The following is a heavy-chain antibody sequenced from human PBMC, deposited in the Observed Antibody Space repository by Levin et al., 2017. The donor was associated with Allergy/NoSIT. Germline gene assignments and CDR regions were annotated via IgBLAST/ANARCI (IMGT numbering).Heavy chain of an antibody. Sequence: GGSLRLSCAASGFTFDDYAMHWVRQAPGKGLEWVSSISWNSGSIDYADSVKGRFTISRDNARNSLYLQMNSLRVEDTALYYCAKVGAPASSGIFYEFDYWGQGALVTVSS. D-gene: IGHD1-26*01. CDR3: AKVGAPASSGIFYEFDY. CDR1: GFTFDDYA. J-gene: IGHJ4*02. CDR2: ISWNSGSI. V-gene: IGHV3-9*01.